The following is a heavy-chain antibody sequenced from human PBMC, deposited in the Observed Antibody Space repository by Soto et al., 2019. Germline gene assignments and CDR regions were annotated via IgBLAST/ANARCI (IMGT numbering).Heavy chain of an antibody. Sequence: GASLKLSCKTSGYSFTDYKLHWVRQAPGQGLEWMGWVDPNGGGSNSAQKFQGSVTMTWDTSITTAYLDLTRLTTNDTATYFCATWVDYGDFEGFDFWGQGTLVTVSS. CDR3: ATWVDYGDFEGFDF. V-gene: IGHV1-2*04. D-gene: IGHD4-17*01. CDR2: VDPNGGGS. J-gene: IGHJ4*02. CDR1: GYSFTDYK.